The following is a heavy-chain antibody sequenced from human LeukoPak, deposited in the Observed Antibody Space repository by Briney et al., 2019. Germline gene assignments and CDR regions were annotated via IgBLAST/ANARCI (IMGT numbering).Heavy chain of an antibody. CDR1: GFTFSSYA. Sequence: GGSLRLSCAASGFTFSSYAMSCVRQAPGKGLEGVSAISGSGASTYYADSVKGRFTISRDNSKNTLYLQMNSLRAEDTAVYYCAKDLKEVVPAADCFDYWGQGTLVTVSS. CDR2: ISGSGAST. V-gene: IGHV3-23*01. J-gene: IGHJ4*02. CDR3: AKDLKEVVPAADCFDY. D-gene: IGHD2-2*01.